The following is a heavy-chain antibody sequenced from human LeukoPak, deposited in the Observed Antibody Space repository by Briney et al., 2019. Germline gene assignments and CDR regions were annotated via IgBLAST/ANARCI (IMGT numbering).Heavy chain of an antibody. D-gene: IGHD4-11*01. CDR1: GYTFTGYY. CDR3: ARDFPATVTPFVSTYDY. CDR2: INPSGGST. J-gene: IGHJ4*02. V-gene: IGHV1-46*03. Sequence: GASVKVSCKASGYTFTGYYMHWVRQAPGQGLEWMGIINPSGGSTSYAQKFQGRVTMTRDTSTSTVYMELSSLRSEDTAVYYCARDFPATVTPFVSTYDYWGQGTLVTVSS.